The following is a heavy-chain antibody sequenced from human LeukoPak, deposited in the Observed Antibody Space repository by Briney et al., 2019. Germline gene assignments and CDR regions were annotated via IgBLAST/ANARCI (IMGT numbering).Heavy chain of an antibody. CDR1: GGSISSYY. D-gene: IGHD5-18*01. V-gene: IGHV4-59*01. J-gene: IGHJ4*02. CDR2: IYYSGRT. Sequence: PSETLSLTCSVSGGSISSYYWSWIRQPPGKGLEWIGYIYYSGRTNYNPSLTSRVTISVDTSKNQFSLTLSSVTAADTAVYYCARGQKYRNGYTVTELGSGYFDYWGQGTLVTVSS. CDR3: ARGQKYRNGYTVTELGSGYFDY.